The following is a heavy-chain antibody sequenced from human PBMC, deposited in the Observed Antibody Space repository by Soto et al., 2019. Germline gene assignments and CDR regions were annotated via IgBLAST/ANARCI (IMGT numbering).Heavy chain of an antibody. D-gene: IGHD3-22*01. J-gene: IGHJ4*02. Sequence: PWEPMSLTCTVSGSSISSGCYYWSWIRQHPGKGLEWIGYIYYSWSTYYNPSLKSRVTISVDTSKNQFSLKLSSVTAADTAVYYCARGTYYYDSSGYEPLDYWGQGTLVTVSS. CDR1: GSSISSGCYY. CDR3: ARGTYYYDSSGYEPLDY. CDR2: IYYSWST. V-gene: IGHV4-31*03.